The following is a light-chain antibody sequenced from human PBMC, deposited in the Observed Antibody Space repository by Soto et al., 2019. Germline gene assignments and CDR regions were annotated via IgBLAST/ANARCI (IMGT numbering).Light chain of an antibody. Sequence: EIVLTQSPGTLSLSPGGRATLSCGASQSVSSNYLAWYQQKPGQTPRLLIYGASSRATGIPDRFTGSGSGTDFTLTISRLEPEDFAVYYCQQYGASPYTFGQGTKVDIK. J-gene: IGKJ2*01. V-gene: IGKV3-20*01. CDR2: GAS. CDR3: QQYGASPYT. CDR1: QSVSSNY.